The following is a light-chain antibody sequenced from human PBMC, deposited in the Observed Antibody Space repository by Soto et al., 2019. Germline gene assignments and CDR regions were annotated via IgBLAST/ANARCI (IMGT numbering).Light chain of an antibody. Sequence: DIQMTQSPSTLSASVGDRVTITCRASQSISSWLAWYQQKPGKAPKLLIYDASSLESGVPSRFSGSGSGTDFTLTISSLQPDDFAAYYCQQYNSYSWTFGHRTKVEIK. CDR2: DAS. V-gene: IGKV1-5*01. J-gene: IGKJ1*01. CDR3: QQYNSYSWT. CDR1: QSISSW.